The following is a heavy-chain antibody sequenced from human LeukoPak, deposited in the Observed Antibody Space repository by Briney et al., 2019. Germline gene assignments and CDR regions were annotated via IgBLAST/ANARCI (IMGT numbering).Heavy chain of an antibody. D-gene: IGHD5-24*01. Sequence: SGGSLGLSCVGSGFTFRSHWVNWVRQSPGKGLEWVANIKPDGIDKYYVDSARGRFTVSRDNAKNSAFLQMNSLRAEDTAIYYCATISAQTFDIWGQGTLVSVSS. CDR3: ATISAQTFDI. J-gene: IGHJ3*02. V-gene: IGHV3-7*01. CDR1: GFTFRSHW. CDR2: IKPDGIDK.